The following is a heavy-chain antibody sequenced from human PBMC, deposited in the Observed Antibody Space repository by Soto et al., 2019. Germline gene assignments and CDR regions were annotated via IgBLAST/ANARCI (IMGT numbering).Heavy chain of an antibody. CDR3: AHRQTYCGGVFYAGFYY. CDR1: GFSLRTSRVG. V-gene: IGHV2-5*02. CDR2: IYWDDDK. D-gene: IGHD2-21*02. J-gene: IGHJ4*02. Sequence: QITLKESGPTLVKPTQTLTLTCTFSGFSLRTSRVGVGWIRQPPGKALEWLAIIYWDDDKGYSPSLKSSLTTTHDTSKNQVVLTMTNLDPVDTATYYCAHRQTYCGGVFYAGFYYWGQGTLVTFSS.